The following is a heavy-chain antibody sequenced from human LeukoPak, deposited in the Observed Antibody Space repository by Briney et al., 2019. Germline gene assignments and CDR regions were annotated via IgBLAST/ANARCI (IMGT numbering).Heavy chain of an antibody. CDR3: ARGPHSSGYKF. CDR2: IYHSGST. J-gene: IGHJ4*02. CDR1: GYSISSGYY. D-gene: IGHD3-22*01. Sequence: SETLSLTCTVSGYSISSGYYWGWIRQPPGKGLEWIGSIYHSGSTYYNPSLKSRVTISVDTSKNQFSLKLSSVTAADTAMYYCARGPHSSGYKFWGQGTLVTVSS. V-gene: IGHV4-38-2*02.